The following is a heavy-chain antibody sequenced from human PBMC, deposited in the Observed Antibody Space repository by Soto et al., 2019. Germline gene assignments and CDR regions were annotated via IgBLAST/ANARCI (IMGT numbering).Heavy chain of an antibody. CDR2: IYYSGST. CDR3: ARDPWVAGDAFDI. CDR1: GGSISSGGYY. J-gene: IGHJ3*02. V-gene: IGHV4-31*03. D-gene: IGHD2-15*01. Sequence: SETLSLTCTVSGGSISSGGYYWSWIRQHPGKGLEWIGYIYYSGSTYYNPSLKSRVTISVDTSKNQFSLKLSSVTAADTAVYYCARDPWVAGDAFDIWGQGTMVTVSS.